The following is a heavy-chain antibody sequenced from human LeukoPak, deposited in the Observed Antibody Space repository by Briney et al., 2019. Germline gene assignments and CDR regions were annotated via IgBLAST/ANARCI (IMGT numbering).Heavy chain of an antibody. CDR1: GFTFSSYG. CDR3: ARDRELGYSYGTYYYYGMDV. Sequence: GGSLRLSCAASGFTFSSYGMHWVRQAPGKGLEWVAVIWYDGSNKYYADSVKGRFTISRDNSKNTLCLQMNSLRAEDTAVYYCARDRELGYSYGTYYYYGMDVWGQGTTVTVSS. D-gene: IGHD5-18*01. V-gene: IGHV3-33*01. J-gene: IGHJ6*02. CDR2: IWYDGSNK.